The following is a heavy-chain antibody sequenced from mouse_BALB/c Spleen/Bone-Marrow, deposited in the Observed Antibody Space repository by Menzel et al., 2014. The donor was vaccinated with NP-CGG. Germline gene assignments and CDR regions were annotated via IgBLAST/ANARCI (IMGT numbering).Heavy chain of an antibody. Sequence: EVQVVESGGDLVKPGGSLKLSCAASGFTFSTYGMSWVRQTPDKRLEWVATISSGGGYTYYPDSVKGRFTISRDNANNTLYLQMSRLKSEDTAMYYCTRQRNWDHYAMEYWGQRTSVTVPP. CDR3: TRQRNWDHYAMEY. V-gene: IGHV5-6*01. CDR1: GFTFSTYG. J-gene: IGHJ4*01. CDR2: ISSGGGYT. D-gene: IGHD4-1*01.